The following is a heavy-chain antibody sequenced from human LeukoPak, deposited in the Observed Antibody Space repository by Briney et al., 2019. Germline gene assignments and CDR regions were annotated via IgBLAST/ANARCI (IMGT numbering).Heavy chain of an antibody. D-gene: IGHD1-26*01. V-gene: IGHV3-48*02. CDR2: ITSSSTNI. CDR1: GFTFSTYN. J-gene: IGHJ4*02. Sequence: GGSLRLSCAASGFTFSTYNMNWVRQAPGKGLEWVSHITSSSTNIYYADSVKGRLTISRDNAKNALSLQMNSLRDEDTAVYYCATSGNYYLKYWGQGTLVTVSS. CDR3: ATSGNYYLKY.